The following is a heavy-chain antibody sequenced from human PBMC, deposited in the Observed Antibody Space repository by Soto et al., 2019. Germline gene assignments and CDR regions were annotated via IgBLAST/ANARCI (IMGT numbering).Heavy chain of an antibody. V-gene: IGHV3-23*01. D-gene: IGHD1-26*01. CDR1: GFTFSSYA. J-gene: IGHJ6*02. Sequence: EVQLLESGGGLVQPGGSLRLSCAASGFTFSSYAMSWVRQARGKGLEWVSAISGSGGSTYYADSVKGRFTISRDNSKNTLYLQMNSLRAEDTAVYYCAKRLDSGSYYYYGMDVWGQGTTVTVSS. CDR3: AKRLDSGSYYYYGMDV. CDR2: ISGSGGST.